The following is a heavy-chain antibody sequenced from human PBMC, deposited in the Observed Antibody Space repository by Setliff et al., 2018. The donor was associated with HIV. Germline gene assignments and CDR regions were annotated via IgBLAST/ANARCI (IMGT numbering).Heavy chain of an antibody. Sequence: PSETLSLTCSVSGGSISDYYWSWVRQPAGKGLEWIGRIYTGGSTKFNPSLGGRASLSVDKSNNQVSLKLTSVTAADTAIYYCARDVGSSAWPFDHWGQGTLVTVSS. D-gene: IGHD6-25*01. CDR2: IYTGGST. CDR3: ARDVGSSAWPFDH. CDR1: GGSISDYY. V-gene: IGHV4-4*07. J-gene: IGHJ4*02.